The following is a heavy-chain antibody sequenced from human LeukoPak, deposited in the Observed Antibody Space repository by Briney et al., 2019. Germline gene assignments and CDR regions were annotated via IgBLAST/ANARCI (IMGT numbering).Heavy chain of an antibody. CDR2: ISDGGGFT. D-gene: IGHD2-15*01. Sequence: GGSLRLSCAASGITFSTHSMAWVRQAPGKGLEWISIISDGGGFTSYADSVRGRFTISRDNSKNTVSLQMNNLRDEDTAIYYCARRYCSGGEFYYFDYWGQGTLVTVSP. V-gene: IGHV3-23*01. J-gene: IGHJ4*02. CDR3: ARRYCSGGEFYYFDY. CDR1: GITFSTHS.